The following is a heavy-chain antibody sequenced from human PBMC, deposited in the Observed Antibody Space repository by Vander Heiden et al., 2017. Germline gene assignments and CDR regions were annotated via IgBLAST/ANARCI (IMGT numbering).Heavy chain of an antibody. CDR2: IWYDESNK. D-gene: IGHD3-16*01. V-gene: IGHV3-33*01. J-gene: IGHJ4*02. CDR1: GFRPRDIT. Sequence: EQLSESAGGVVQPGGSLRPACVASGFRPRDITMHGVRQAPGKGLEWVSTIWYDESNKCYLDSVKGRFTISRDNSMNTVYLHMDNLRVDDTAMYYCARYDGCLLDFWGQGTLVTVSS. CDR3: ARYDGCLLDF.